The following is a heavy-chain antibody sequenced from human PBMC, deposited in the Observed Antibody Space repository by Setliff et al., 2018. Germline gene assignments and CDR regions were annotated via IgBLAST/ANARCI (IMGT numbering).Heavy chain of an antibody. CDR3: ARSYGSGSYHYYYGMDV. V-gene: IGHV3-20*04. J-gene: IGHJ6*02. Sequence: PGGSLRLSCAASGFTFDDYGMSWVRQAPGKGLEWVSGINWNGGSTGYADSVKGRFTISRDNAKNSLYLQMNSLRAEDTALYYCARSYGSGSYHYYYGMDVWGQGTTVTVS. CDR1: GFTFDDYG. D-gene: IGHD3-10*01. CDR2: INWNGGST.